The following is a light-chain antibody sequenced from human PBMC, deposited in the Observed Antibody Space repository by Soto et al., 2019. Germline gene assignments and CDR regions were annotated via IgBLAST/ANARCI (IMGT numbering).Light chain of an antibody. Sequence: QSALAQPASVSGSPGQSITISCTGTSNDVGKYNFVSWYQQHPGKAPKLMIYEVTERPSGVSNRFSGSKSGNTASLTISGLQVEDEADYYYCSFAGSGTGMFGVGTQLTVL. CDR3: CSFAGSGTGM. CDR2: EVT. J-gene: IGLJ7*01. CDR1: SNDVGKYNF. V-gene: IGLV2-23*02.